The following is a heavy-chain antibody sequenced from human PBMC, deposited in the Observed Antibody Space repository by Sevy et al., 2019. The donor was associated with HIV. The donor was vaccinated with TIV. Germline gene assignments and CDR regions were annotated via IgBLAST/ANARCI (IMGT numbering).Heavy chain of an antibody. D-gene: IGHD6-13*01. J-gene: IGHJ4*02. CDR2: IKSKTDGGTS. CDR3: TTDSGSSWYWWGKLFDY. Sequence: GGSLRLSCAASGFTFSNAWMSWVRQAPGKGLEWVGRIKSKTDGGTSDYAAPVKGRFTISRDDSKNTLYLQMNSLKTEDTAVYYCTTDSGSSWYWWGKLFDYWGQGTLVTVSS. CDR1: GFTFSNAW. V-gene: IGHV3-15*01.